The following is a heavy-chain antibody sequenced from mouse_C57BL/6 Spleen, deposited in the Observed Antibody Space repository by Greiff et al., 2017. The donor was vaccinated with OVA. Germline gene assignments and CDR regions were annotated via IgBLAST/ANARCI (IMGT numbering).Heavy chain of an antibody. D-gene: IGHD2-3*01. CDR1: GYTFTDYN. CDR2: INPNNGGT. CDR3: AKNEGWLLGGAMDY. J-gene: IGHJ4*01. Sequence: VQLQQSGPELVKPGASVKMSCKASGYTFTDYNMHWVKQSPGQSLEWIGYINPNNGGTSYNQKFKGKATLTVNTSSSTAYMELRSLTSEDSADDYCAKNEGWLLGGAMDYWGQGTSVTVSS. V-gene: IGHV1-22*01.